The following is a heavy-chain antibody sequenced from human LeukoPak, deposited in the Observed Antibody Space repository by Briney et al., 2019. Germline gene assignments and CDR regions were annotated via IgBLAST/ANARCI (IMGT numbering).Heavy chain of an antibody. V-gene: IGHV1-8*01. CDR3: ARAPTGIPMVRTLAY. Sequence: GASVKVSCKASGYTFTSYDINWVRQAPGQGLEWMGWMNPNSGDAGYIQKFQGRVTITGDTSISTAYMELSSLRSEDTAVYYCARAPTGIPMVRTLAYWGQGTLVTVSS. J-gene: IGHJ4*02. CDR2: MNPNSGDA. CDR1: GYTFTSYD. D-gene: IGHD3-10*01.